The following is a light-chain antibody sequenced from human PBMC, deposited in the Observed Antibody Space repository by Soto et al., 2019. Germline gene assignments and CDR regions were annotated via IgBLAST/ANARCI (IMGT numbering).Light chain of an antibody. V-gene: IGKV3-20*01. CDR1: QSVSSSY. CDR3: QQYGPH. Sequence: EIVLTQSPGTLSLSPGERATLSCRASQSVSSSYLAWYQQKPGQAPRLLIYGASSRATGIPDRFSGSGSGTDFTLTISRLEPEDFAVYYCQQYGPHFWQGTKLEIK. CDR2: GAS. J-gene: IGKJ2*01.